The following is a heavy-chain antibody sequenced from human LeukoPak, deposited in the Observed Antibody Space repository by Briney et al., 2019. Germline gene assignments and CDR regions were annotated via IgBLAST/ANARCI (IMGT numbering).Heavy chain of an antibody. J-gene: IGHJ4*02. V-gene: IGHV4-59*01. CDR2: IHYSGST. D-gene: IGHD4-23*01. Sequence: SETLSLTCTVSTGSISSYYWSWIRQPPGKGLEWIGYIHYSGSTNYNPSLKSRGIISVDTSKNQFSLKLSPVIAADTAVYYCARVGVDYTGNVIKDHFDSWGQGTLVTVSS. CDR1: TGSISSYY. CDR3: ARVGVDYTGNVIKDHFDS.